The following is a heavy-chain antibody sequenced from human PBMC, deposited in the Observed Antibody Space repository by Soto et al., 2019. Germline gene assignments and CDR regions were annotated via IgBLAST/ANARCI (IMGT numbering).Heavy chain of an antibody. J-gene: IGHJ4*02. CDR1: GCTLYKYG. CDR2: ISAYNDNT. CDR3: ARESPPADY. Sequence: GAPGKGSWQGWGCTLYKYGIRWVRQAPGQGLQWMGWISAYNDNTNYAQNLQDRVTMTTDTSTSTAYMELRSLRSDDTAVYYCARESPPADYWGQGTLVTVSS. V-gene: IGHV1-18*01.